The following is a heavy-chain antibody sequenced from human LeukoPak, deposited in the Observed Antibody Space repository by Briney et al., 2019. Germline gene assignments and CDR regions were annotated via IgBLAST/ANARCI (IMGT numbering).Heavy chain of an antibody. V-gene: IGHV3-30*18. J-gene: IGHJ6*02. CDR3: AKDSYGMDV. CDR1: GFTFSNYD. CDR2: ISYDGSNK. Sequence: GRSLRLSCAVFGFTFSNYDMHWVRQAPGKGLEWVAVISYDGSNKYYADSVKGRFTVSRDNSKNMLYLQVNSLTIEDTAMYYCAKDSYGMDVWGQGTTVTVSS.